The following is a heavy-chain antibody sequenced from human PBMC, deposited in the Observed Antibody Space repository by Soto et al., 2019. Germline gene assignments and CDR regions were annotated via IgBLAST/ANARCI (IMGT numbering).Heavy chain of an antibody. CDR2: MNPNSGNT. CDR3: ARRPITIFGVVIDSRIDNWFDP. D-gene: IGHD3-3*01. J-gene: IGHJ5*02. V-gene: IGHV1-8*01. Sequence: QVQLVQSGAEVKKPGASVKVSCKASGYTFTSYDINWVRQATGQGLEWMGWMNPNSGNTGYAQKFQGRVTMTRNTSISTAYMELSSLRSEDTAVYYCARRPITIFGVVIDSRIDNWFDPWGQGTLVTVSS. CDR1: GYTFTSYD.